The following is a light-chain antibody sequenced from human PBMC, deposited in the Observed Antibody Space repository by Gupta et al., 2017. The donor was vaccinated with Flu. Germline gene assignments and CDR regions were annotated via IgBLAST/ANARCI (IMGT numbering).Light chain of an antibody. CDR3: YCAAANNWV. Sequence: SYELTQTSSVSVSPGQTARITCSGNILAKKYVRWFQQKPGQAPVVVIYKDSERPSGIPARFSGSSSGTTVTLTISGAQFEDEADYYCYCAAANNWVFGGGTKLTVL. V-gene: IGLV3-27*01. CDR1: ILAKKY. CDR2: KDS. J-gene: IGLJ3*02.